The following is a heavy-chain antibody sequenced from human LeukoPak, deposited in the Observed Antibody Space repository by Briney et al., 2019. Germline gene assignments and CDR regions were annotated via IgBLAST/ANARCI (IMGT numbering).Heavy chain of an antibody. CDR2: INLNSGGT. CDR1: GYTFTGYY. D-gene: IGHD2-2*02. V-gene: IGHV1-2*02. J-gene: IGHJ5*02. Sequence: ASVKVSCKASGYTFTGYYMHWVRQAPGQGLEWMGWINLNSGGTNYAQKFQGGVTMTRDTSISTAYMELSRLRSDDTAVYYCASSLRRLVPAAIEADWDWFDPWGQGTLVTVSS. CDR3: ASSLRRLVPAAIEADWDWFDP.